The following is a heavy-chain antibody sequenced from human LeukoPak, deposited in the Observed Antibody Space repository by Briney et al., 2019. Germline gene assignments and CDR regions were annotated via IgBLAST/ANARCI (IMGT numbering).Heavy chain of an antibody. V-gene: IGHV1-18*01. D-gene: IGHD3-10*01. CDR1: GYTLTSYG. CDR3: ARDSRGSYYGSGSSFDP. CDR2: ISAYSGNT. J-gene: IGHJ5*02. Sequence: ASVKVSCKASGYTLTSYGISWVRQAPGQGLEWMGWISAYSGNTNYAQKLQGRVTMTTDTSTSTAYMELRSLRSDDTAVYYCARDSRGSYYGSGSSFDPWGQGTLVTVSS.